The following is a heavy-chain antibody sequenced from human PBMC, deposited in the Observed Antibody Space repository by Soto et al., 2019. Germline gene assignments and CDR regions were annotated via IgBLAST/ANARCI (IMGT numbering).Heavy chain of an antibody. D-gene: IGHD6-6*01. Sequence: EVQLVETGGGLIQPGGSLRLSCEVTGFTVSSNYMSWVRQAPGKGLEWVSVIYSGGTTYSADSVKGRFTISRDDSKNTLYLQMNSLRAEDTAVYYCARAWWSSSRWFDPWCQGTLVTVSS. CDR1: GFTVSSNY. CDR2: IYSGGTT. J-gene: IGHJ5*02. CDR3: ARAWWSSSRWFDP. V-gene: IGHV3-53*02.